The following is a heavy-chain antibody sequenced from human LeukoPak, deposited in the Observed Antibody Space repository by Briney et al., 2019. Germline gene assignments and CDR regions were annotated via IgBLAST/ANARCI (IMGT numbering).Heavy chain of an antibody. CDR2: ITSTSGTI. Sequence: GGSLRLSCAASGFTLSTYSMNWVRQAPGKGLEWLSYITSTSGTIYYADSVKGRFTISRDNAKNSLYLQMNSLRDEDTAVYYCARVCGGNYQSLNFDYWGQRTLVTVSS. CDR1: GFTLSTYS. V-gene: IGHV3-48*02. CDR3: ARVCGGNYQSLNFDY. J-gene: IGHJ4*02. D-gene: IGHD2-21*02.